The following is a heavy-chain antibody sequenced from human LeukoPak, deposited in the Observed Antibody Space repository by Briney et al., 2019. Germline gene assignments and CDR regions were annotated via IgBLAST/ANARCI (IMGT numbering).Heavy chain of an antibody. D-gene: IGHD1-26*01. Sequence: SVKVSCKASGGTFSSYAISWMRQAPGQGLEWMGGIIPIFGTANYAQKFQGRVTITTDESTSTAYMELSSLRSEDTAVYYCARAGQMVKDSGSYSFDYWGQGTLVTVSS. CDR2: IIPIFGTA. J-gene: IGHJ4*02. V-gene: IGHV1-69*05. CDR3: ARAGQMVKDSGSYSFDY. CDR1: GGTFSSYA.